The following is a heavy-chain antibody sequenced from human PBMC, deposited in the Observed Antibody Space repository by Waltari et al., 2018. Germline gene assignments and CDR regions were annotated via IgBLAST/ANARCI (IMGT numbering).Heavy chain of an antibody. CDR3: ARPGRVGGGSLMGLDY. CDR1: GGSISGTSYY. J-gene: IGHJ4*02. CDR2: FYYSGRT. D-gene: IGHD2-15*01. V-gene: IGHV4-39*01. Sequence: QLQLQESGPGLVKPSETLSLTCSVSGGSISGTSYYWGWVRQPPGKGLEWIGRFYYSGRTDHNPSLKSRVTISVDTSKNQFSLQLSSVTAADTAMYYCARPGRVGGGSLMGLDYWGQGTLVTVSS.